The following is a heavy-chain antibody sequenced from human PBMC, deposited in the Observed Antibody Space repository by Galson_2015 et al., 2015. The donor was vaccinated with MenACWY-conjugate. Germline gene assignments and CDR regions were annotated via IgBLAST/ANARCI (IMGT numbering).Heavy chain of an antibody. CDR2: IDAGNGRT. D-gene: IGHD3-9*01. J-gene: IGHJ4*02. CDR3: ARGPWEEGPGFPYYFAS. CDR1: GYTFTKYA. V-gene: IGHV1-3*01. Sequence: SVKVSCKASGYTFTKYAVHWVRQAPGQRLEWMGWIDAGNGRTKYSQNFQGRVTITRDTSASTAYMDLSSLRSEDTAVYFCARGPWEEGPGFPYYFASWGQGTLVTVSS.